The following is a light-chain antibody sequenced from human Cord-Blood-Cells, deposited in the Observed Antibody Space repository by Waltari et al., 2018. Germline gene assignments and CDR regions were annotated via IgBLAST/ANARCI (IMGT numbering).Light chain of an antibody. CDR2: EGS. CDR1: SSDVGSYNL. V-gene: IGLV2-23*03. J-gene: IGLJ3*02. CDR3: CSYAGSSTFV. Sequence: QSALTQPASVSGSPGQSITISCTGTSSDVGSYNLVSWYQQHPGKAPKLLIYEGSKRPSGVSIRFSGSKSGNTASLTISGLQAEDEADYYCCSYAGSSTFVFGGGTKLTVL.